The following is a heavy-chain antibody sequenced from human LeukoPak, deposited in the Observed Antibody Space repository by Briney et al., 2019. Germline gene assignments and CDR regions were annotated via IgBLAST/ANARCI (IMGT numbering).Heavy chain of an antibody. CDR2: ISYDGNNE. V-gene: IGHV3-30*14. CDR1: GFTFTTYA. Sequence: PGGSLRLSCAASGFTFTTYAMSWVRQAPGKGLEWVAVISYDGNNENYADSVKGRFTISRDNSKNTLYIQMNSLRAEDTAVYYCARSFYDILIGYYQYFDYWGQGTLVTVSS. CDR3: ARSFYDILIGYYQYFDY. J-gene: IGHJ4*02. D-gene: IGHD3-9*01.